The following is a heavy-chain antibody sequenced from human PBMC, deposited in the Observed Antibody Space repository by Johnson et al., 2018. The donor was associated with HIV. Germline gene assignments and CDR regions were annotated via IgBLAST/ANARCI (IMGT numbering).Heavy chain of an antibody. CDR3: AKGTLYSSSSRAFDI. Sequence: QVQLVESGGGVVQPGRSLRLSCAASGYTLSRYVLYWGRQAPGKGLEWVAVISYDGSNKYYADSVKGRFTISRDNSKNTLYLQMNSLRAEDTAVYYCAKGTLYSSSSRAFDIWGQGTMVTVSS. V-gene: IGHV3-30*18. J-gene: IGHJ3*02. CDR1: GYTLSRYV. CDR2: ISYDGSNK. D-gene: IGHD6-6*01.